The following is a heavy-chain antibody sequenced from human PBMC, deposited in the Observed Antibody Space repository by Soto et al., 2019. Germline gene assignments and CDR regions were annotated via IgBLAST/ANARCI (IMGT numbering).Heavy chain of an antibody. CDR3: ARVQLASRDAFDI. CDR1: GGSISSGDYY. Sequence: SETLSLTCTVSGGSISSGDYYWSWIRQPPGKGLEWIGYIYYSGSTYYTPSLKSRVIISVDTSKNRFSLKLSSVTAADTAVYYCARVQLASRDAFDIWGQGTMVTVSS. J-gene: IGHJ3*02. CDR2: IYYSGST. V-gene: IGHV4-30-4*01. D-gene: IGHD6-13*01.